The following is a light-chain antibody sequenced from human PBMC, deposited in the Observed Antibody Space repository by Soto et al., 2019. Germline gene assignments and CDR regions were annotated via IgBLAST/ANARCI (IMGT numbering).Light chain of an antibody. CDR3: QQYSSSRT. CDR1: QSVSSNH. J-gene: IGKJ1*01. Sequence: IVWAQSPGTLSLSPWSMATLSGRASQSVSSNHLACYQQKPGQAPSLLIYGGSSRSTGIPVRFSGSGSKTDFTLTITRLEPEDFAVYYCQQYSSSRTFGQGTKVDIK. CDR2: GGS. V-gene: IGKV3-20*01.